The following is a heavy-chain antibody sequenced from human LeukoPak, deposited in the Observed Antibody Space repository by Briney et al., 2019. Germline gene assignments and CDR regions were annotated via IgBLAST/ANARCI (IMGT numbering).Heavy chain of an antibody. D-gene: IGHD6-6*01. CDR1: GLTFSNYA. Sequence: GGSLRLSCVASGLTFSNYAMSWVRQAPGKGPEWVSTISGSGITYYADSVKGRFTISRDNSKNIVYLFMNSLGAEDTAIYYCAKCGAARRWANDAFDIWGQGTVVTVSS. J-gene: IGHJ3*02. V-gene: IGHV3-23*01. CDR2: ISGSGIT. CDR3: AKCGAARRWANDAFDI.